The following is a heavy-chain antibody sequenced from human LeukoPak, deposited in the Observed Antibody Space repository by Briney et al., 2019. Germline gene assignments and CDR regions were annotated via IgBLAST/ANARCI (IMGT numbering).Heavy chain of an antibody. V-gene: IGHV1-2*02. CDR2: INPNSGGT. CDR3: ARDPIAAAHRNYYYYYYMDV. D-gene: IGHD6-13*01. CDR1: GYTFTGYY. Sequence: ASVKVSCKASGYTFTGYYMHWVRQAPGQGLEWMGWINPNSGGTNYAQKFQGRVTMTRDTSISTAYMELSRLRSDDTAVYYCARDPIAAAHRNYYYYYYMDVWGKGTTVTISS. J-gene: IGHJ6*03.